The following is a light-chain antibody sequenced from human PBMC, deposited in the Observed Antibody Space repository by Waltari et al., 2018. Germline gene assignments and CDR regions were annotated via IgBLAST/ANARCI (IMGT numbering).Light chain of an antibody. CDR2: DVS. J-gene: IGLJ3*02. CDR3: NSYAGSSSWV. CDR1: SSDIGFYNY. Sequence: QSALTQPASVSGSPGQSITISCTATSSDIGFYNYVSWSHQHPGKAPKLMIYDVSERPSGVSNRFSGSKSGNTASLTISGLQAEDEADYYCNSYAGSSSWVFGGGTKLTVL. V-gene: IGLV2-14*01.